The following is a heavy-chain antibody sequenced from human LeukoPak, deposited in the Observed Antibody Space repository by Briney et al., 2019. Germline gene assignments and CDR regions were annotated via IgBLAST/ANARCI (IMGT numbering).Heavy chain of an antibody. J-gene: IGHJ4*02. V-gene: IGHV1-46*01. CDR2: INPGGLNS. Sequence: GASVKVSCKASGYTFSSYYIQWVRQAPGQGLEYMGRINPGGLNSNYAQKFQGRITMTRDTSTSTVYMELSRLRSEDTAVYYCAREGSLSSIGAIGHWGQGTLVTVSS. CDR1: GYTFSSYY. D-gene: IGHD3-10*01. CDR3: AREGSLSSIGAIGH.